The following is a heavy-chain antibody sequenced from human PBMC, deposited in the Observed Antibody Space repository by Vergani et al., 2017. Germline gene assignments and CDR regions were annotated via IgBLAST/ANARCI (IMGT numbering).Heavy chain of an antibody. Sequence: EVQLLESGGGLVQPGGSLRLSCAASGFTFSSYAMSWVRQAPGKGLEWVSAIGGSGGSKYYAASVKGRFTISRDNSNSTLYLQMNSLRAEYTAVYYCAKGKKAQYQLLGEGAFDIWGQGTMVTVSS. CDR1: GFTFSSYA. CDR2: IGGSGGSK. CDR3: AKGKKAQYQLLGEGAFDI. V-gene: IGHV3-23*01. J-gene: IGHJ3*02. D-gene: IGHD2-2*01.